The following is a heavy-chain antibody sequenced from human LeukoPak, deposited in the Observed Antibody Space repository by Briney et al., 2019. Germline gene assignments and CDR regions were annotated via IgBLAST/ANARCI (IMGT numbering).Heavy chain of an antibody. CDR1: GFTFSSYA. CDR3: AKGGESSSWLFDY. V-gene: IGHV3-23*01. J-gene: IGHJ4*02. D-gene: IGHD6-13*01. CDR2: LSGSGLST. Sequence: PGGSLRLSRAASGFTFSSYAMSWVRQAPGKGLQWVSALSGSGLSTYYADSVKGRFTISRDNSKNTLYLQMNSLRAEDTAVYYCAKGGESSSWLFDYWGQGTLVPVSS.